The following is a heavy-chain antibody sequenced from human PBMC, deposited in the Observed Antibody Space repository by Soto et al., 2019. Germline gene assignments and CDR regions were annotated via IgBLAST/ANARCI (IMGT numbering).Heavy chain of an antibody. CDR2: ISYDGSNK. D-gene: IGHD2-15*01. J-gene: IGHJ1*01. V-gene: IGHV3-30*18. CDR3: AKDWVYCSGGSCYGLGYFQH. Sequence: GGSLRLSCAASGFTFSSYGMHWVRQAPGKGLEWVAVISYDGSNKYYADSVKGRFTISRDNSKNTLYLQMNSLRAEDTAVYYCAKDWVYCSGGSCYGLGYFQHWGQGTLVTVSS. CDR1: GFTFSSYG.